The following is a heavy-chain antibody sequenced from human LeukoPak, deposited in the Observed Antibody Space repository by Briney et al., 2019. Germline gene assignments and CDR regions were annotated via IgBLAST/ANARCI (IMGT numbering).Heavy chain of an antibody. CDR3: ASPYYDFWSGYHPIDY. V-gene: IGHV4-39*01. CDR2: IYYSGST. CDR1: GGSISSSSYY. Sequence: PSETLSLTCTVSGGSISSSSYYWGWIRQPPGKGLEWIVSIYYSGSTYYNPSLKSRVTISVDTSKNQFSLKLSSVTAADTAVYYCASPYYDFWSGYHPIDYWGQGTLVTVSS. J-gene: IGHJ4*02. D-gene: IGHD3-3*01.